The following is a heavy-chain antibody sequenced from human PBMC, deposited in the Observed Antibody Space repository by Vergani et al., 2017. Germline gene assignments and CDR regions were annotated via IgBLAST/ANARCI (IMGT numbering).Heavy chain of an antibody. V-gene: IGHV1-69*18. CDR1: GGTFSSYA. J-gene: IGHJ1*01. CDR3: ARGDGDSSGYYSEYFQH. Sequence: QVQLVQSGSELKKPGASVKVSCKASGGTFSSYAISWVRQAPGQGLEWMGRIIPIFGTANYAQKFQGRVTITADESTSTAYMELSSLRSEDTAVYYCARGDGDSSGYYSEYFQHWGQGTLVTVSS. D-gene: IGHD3-22*01. CDR2: IIPIFGTA.